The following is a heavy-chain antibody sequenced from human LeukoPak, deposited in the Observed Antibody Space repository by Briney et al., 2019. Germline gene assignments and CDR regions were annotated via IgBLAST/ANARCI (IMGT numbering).Heavy chain of an antibody. Sequence: GGSLRLSCAASGFTFSSYAMSWVRQAPGKGLEWVSAISGSGGSTYYVDSVKGRFTISRDNSKNTLYLQMNSLRAEDTAVYYCAKDLVVVPAAMRTTIYYYYYGMDVWGQGTTVTVSS. V-gene: IGHV3-23*01. CDR2: ISGSGGST. J-gene: IGHJ6*02. CDR1: GFTFSSYA. CDR3: AKDLVVVPAAMRTTIYYYYYGMDV. D-gene: IGHD2-2*01.